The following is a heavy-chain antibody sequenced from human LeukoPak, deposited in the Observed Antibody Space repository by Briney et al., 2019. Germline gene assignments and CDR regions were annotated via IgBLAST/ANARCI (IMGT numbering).Heavy chain of an antibody. Sequence: GGSLRLSCAASGFSFSTYIMNWVRQAPGKGLEWVSAISGSGGSTYYADSVKGRFTISRDNSKNTLYLQMNSLTAEDTAVYYCAKDSDIVVVVATTGWNWFDPWGQGTLVTVSS. CDR2: ISGSGGST. V-gene: IGHV3-23*01. J-gene: IGHJ5*02. CDR3: AKDSDIVVVVATTGWNWFDP. CDR1: GFSFSTYI. D-gene: IGHD2-15*01.